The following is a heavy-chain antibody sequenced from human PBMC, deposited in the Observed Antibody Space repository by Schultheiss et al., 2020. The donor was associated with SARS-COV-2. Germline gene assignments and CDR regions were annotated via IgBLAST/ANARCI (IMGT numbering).Heavy chain of an antibody. CDR2: ISAYNGNT. CDR3: ARFRRSVAARQEAGWFDP. D-gene: IGHD6-6*01. CDR1: GYTFTSYD. V-gene: IGHV1-18*01. J-gene: IGHJ5*02. Sequence: ASVKVSCKASGYTFTSYDITWVRQAAGQGLEWMGWISAYNGNTNYAQKLQGRVTMTTDTSTSTAYMELRSLRSDDTAVYYCARFRRSVAARQEAGWFDPWGQGTLVTVSS.